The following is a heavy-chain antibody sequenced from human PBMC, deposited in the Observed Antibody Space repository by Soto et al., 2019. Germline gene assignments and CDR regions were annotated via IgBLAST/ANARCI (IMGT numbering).Heavy chain of an antibody. J-gene: IGHJ4*02. CDR3: ARVKKVSRVGATNVYYFDY. CDR2: ISAYNGNT. Sequence: ASVKVSCKASGYTFTSYGITWVRQAPGQGLEWMGWISAYNGNTNYAQKFQGRVTMTTDISTSTAYMELRSLKSDDTAVYYCARVKKVSRVGATNVYYFDYWGQGTLVTVSS. V-gene: IGHV1-18*01. D-gene: IGHD1-26*01. CDR1: GYTFTSYG.